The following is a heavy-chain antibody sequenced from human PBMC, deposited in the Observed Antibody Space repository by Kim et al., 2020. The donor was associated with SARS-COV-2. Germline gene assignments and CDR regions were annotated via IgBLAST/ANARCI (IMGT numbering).Heavy chain of an antibody. CDR1: GFIFSSYA. Sequence: GGSLRLSCAASGFIFSSYAMHWVRQAPGKGLEYVSSISSNGGSTYYANSVKGRFTISRDNSKNTLYLQMGSLRAEDMAVYYCAREGDDYGGNPRNYFYYYGMDVWGQGTTVTVSS. D-gene: IGHD4-17*01. CDR3: AREGDDYGGNPRNYFYYYGMDV. J-gene: IGHJ6*02. CDR2: ISSNGGST. V-gene: IGHV3-64*01.